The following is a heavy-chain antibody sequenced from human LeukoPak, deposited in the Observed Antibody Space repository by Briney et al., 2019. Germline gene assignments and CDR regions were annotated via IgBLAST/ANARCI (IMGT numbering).Heavy chain of an antibody. D-gene: IGHD3-3*01. CDR2: IRYDGSNK. CDR3: AKVGRYYDFWSGYHDNWYFDL. Sequence: PGGSLRLSCVASGFTFGSYGMHWVRQAPGKGLVWVTFIRYDGSNKNYADSVKGRFTISRDNSKNTLYLQMNSLRPEDTAMYYCAKVGRYYDFWSGYHDNWYFDLWGRGALVTVSS. J-gene: IGHJ2*01. V-gene: IGHV3-30*02. CDR1: GFTFGSYG.